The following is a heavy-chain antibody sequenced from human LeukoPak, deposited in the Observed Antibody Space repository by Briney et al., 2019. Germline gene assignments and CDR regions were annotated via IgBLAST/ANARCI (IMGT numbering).Heavy chain of an antibody. V-gene: IGHV4-4*07. CDR1: DDSINDYY. Sequence: SETLSLTCTVSDDSINDYYRGWIRQPPGKGLEWIGRIYTSGNTNYNPSLKSRVTISVDTSKNQFSLKLSSVTAADTAVYYCARGGDRNLPDYWGQGTLVTVSS. CDR2: IYTSGNT. D-gene: IGHD1-14*01. J-gene: IGHJ4*02. CDR3: ARGGDRNLPDY.